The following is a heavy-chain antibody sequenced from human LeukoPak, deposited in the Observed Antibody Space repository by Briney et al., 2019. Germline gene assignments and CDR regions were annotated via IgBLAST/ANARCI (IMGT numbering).Heavy chain of an antibody. CDR3: ARDATTVTPYWYFDL. CDR2: IYHSGST. J-gene: IGHJ2*01. CDR1: GGSISSSNW. D-gene: IGHD4-17*01. V-gene: IGHV4-4*02. Sequence: SETLSLTCAVSGGSISSSNWWSWVRQPPGEGLEWIGEIYHSGSTNYNPSLKSRVTISVDKSKNQFSLKLSSVTAADTAVYYCARDATTVTPYWYFDLWGRGTLVTVSS.